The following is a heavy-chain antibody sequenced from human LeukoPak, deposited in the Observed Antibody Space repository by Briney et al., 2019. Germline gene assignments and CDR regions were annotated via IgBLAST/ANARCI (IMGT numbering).Heavy chain of an antibody. CDR1: GFSFSNYW. CDR3: ARALGRLQPYYYHYGLDV. J-gene: IGHJ6*02. CDR2: IKQDGSEK. Sequence: GGSLRLSCAASGFSFSNYWMSWVRQAPGKGLEWVANIKQDGSEKYYVDSVKGRFTISRGNAKNSLYLQMDSLRADDTAVYYCARALGRLQPYYYHYGLDVWGQGTTVTVSS. D-gene: IGHD5-24*01. V-gene: IGHV3-7*01.